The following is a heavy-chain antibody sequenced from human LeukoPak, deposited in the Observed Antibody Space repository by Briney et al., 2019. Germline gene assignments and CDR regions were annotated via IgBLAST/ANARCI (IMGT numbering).Heavy chain of an antibody. CDR2: INHSGST. J-gene: IGHJ4*02. Sequence: SETLSLTCAVYGGSFSGYYWSWIRQPPGKGLEWIGEINHSGSTNYNPSLKSRVTISVDTSKNQFSLKLSSVTAADTAVYYCARGSRGSSIAARVPDYWGQGTLVTVSS. CDR3: ARGSRGSSIAARVPDY. V-gene: IGHV4-34*01. D-gene: IGHD6-6*01. CDR1: GGSFSGYY.